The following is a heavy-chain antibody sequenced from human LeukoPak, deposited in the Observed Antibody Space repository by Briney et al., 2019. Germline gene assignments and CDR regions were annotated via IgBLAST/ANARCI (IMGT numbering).Heavy chain of an antibody. D-gene: IGHD1-26*01. CDR2: ISSSGSTI. J-gene: IGHJ4*02. CDR1: GFTFSSYE. CDR3: ARDPGGELLRDSGY. V-gene: IGHV3-48*03. Sequence: PGGSLRLSCAASGFTFSSYEMNWVRQAPGKGLEWVSYISSSGSTIYYADSVKGRFTISRDNAKNSLYLQMNSLRAEDTAVYYCARDPGGELLRDSGYWGQGTLVTVSS.